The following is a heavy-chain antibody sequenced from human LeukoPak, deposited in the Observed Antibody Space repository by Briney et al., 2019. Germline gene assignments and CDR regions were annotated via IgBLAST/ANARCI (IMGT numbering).Heavy chain of an antibody. CDR3: TGKYYYDSSGYYYVDY. D-gene: IGHD3-22*01. CDR2: IYHSGST. V-gene: IGHV4-38-2*01. J-gene: IGHJ4*02. Sequence: SETLSLTCAVSGYSISSGYFWGWIRQSPGKGLEWIGSIYHSGSTYYNPSLKSRVTISVDTSKNQFSLKLSSVTAADTAVYYCTGKYYYDSSGYYYVDYWVQGTLVTVSS. CDR1: GYSISSGYF.